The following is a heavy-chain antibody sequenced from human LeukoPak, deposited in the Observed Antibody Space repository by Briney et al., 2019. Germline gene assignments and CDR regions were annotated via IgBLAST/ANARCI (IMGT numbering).Heavy chain of an antibody. D-gene: IGHD3-22*01. J-gene: IGHJ6*03. CDR1: GFTFSSYS. V-gene: IGHV3-21*01. CDR3: ARVRDYYDSSGYYYSPGYYYYYYMDV. CDR2: ISSSSSYI. Sequence: GGSLRLSCAASGFTFSSYSMNWVRQAPGKGLEWVSSISSSSSYIYYADSVKGRFTISRDNAKNSLYLQMNSLRAEDTAVYYCARVRDYYDSSGYYYSPGYYYYYYMDVWGKGTTVTISS.